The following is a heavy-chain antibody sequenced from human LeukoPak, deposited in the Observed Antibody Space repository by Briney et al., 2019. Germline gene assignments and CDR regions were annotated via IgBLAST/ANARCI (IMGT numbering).Heavy chain of an antibody. D-gene: IGHD2/OR15-2a*01. CDR1: GFIFSSYG. CDR3: AKGSFYCTSSTCPQYYYYMDV. Sequence: GGSLRLSCAASGFIFSSYGMHWVRQAPGKGLEWVAVIWYDGSNKYYADSVKGRFTISRDNSKNTLYLQMNSLRAEDTAMYYCAKGSFYCTSSTCPQYYYYMDVWGKGTTVTVSS. J-gene: IGHJ6*03. CDR2: IWYDGSNK. V-gene: IGHV3-30*02.